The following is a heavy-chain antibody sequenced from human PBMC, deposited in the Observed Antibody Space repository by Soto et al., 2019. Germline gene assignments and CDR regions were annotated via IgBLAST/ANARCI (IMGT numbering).Heavy chain of an antibody. J-gene: IGHJ4*02. CDR2: ISYDGSNK. V-gene: IGHV3-30*18. Sequence: GGSLRLSCAASGFTFSSYGMHWVRQAPGKGLEWVAVISYDGSNKYYADSVKGRFTISRDNSKNTLYLQMNSLRAEDTAVYYCAKSGTSYYFDYWGQGTLVTV. CDR3: AKSGTSYYFDY. CDR1: GFTFSSYG. D-gene: IGHD3-10*01.